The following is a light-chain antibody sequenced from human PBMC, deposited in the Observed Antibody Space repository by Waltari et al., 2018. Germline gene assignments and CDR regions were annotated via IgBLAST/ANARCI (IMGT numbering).Light chain of an antibody. CDR3: CSYAGHSTYV. J-gene: IGLJ1*01. V-gene: IGLV2-23*02. CDR1: SSDVGNYNL. CDR2: EVS. Sequence: QSALTQPASVSGSPGQSITISCTVTSSDVGNYNLVSWYQQHPGKAPKLMIYEVSQRPSGVSNRFSGAKSGKQASLTISRLQPEDETDYYCCSYAGHSTYVFGTGTKVTVL.